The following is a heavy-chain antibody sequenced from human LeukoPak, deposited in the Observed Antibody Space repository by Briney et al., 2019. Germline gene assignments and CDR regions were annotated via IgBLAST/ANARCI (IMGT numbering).Heavy chain of an antibody. CDR1: GGPFSDYR. CDR2: IRHGGTT. J-gene: IGHJ4*02. CDR3: ARGAPGY. V-gene: IGHV4-34*01. Sequence: PSETLSLTCAVYGGPFSDYRWTWIRQPPGKRLEWIGQIRHGGTTKYNPSLNSRVTMSLDTSKNQFSLKLASVTAADTAVYYCARGAPGYWGQGTLVTVSS.